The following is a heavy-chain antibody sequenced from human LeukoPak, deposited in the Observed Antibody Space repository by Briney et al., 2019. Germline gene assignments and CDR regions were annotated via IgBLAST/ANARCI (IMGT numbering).Heavy chain of an antibody. J-gene: IGHJ3*02. CDR2: INTNTGNP. CDR1: GYTFTSYA. CDR3: ARGGIVGATGAFDI. D-gene: IGHD1-26*01. Sequence: ASVKVSCKASGYTFTSYAMNWVRQAPGQGLEWMGWINTNTGNPTYAQGFTGRFVFSLDTSVSTAYLQISSLKAEDTAVYYCARGGIVGATGAFDIWGQGTMVTVSS. V-gene: IGHV7-4-1*02.